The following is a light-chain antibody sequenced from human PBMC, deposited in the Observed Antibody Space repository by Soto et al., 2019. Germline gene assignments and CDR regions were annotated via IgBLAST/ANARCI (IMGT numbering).Light chain of an antibody. CDR3: SAYTVSRTYV. CDR2: NVY. V-gene: IGLV2-14*03. Sequence: QSVLTQPACVSGSPGQSITISCTGTSSDVGAYNFVSWHQQHPGKAPKLMIYNVYDRPSGISYRFSGSKSGNTASLTNSGLQGEDEADYYCSAYTVSRTYVYGTGTKVTVL. CDR1: SSDVGAYNF. J-gene: IGLJ1*01.